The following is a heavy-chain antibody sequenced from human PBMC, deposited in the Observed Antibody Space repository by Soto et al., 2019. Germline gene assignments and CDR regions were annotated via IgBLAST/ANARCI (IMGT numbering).Heavy chain of an antibody. J-gene: IGHJ4*02. D-gene: IGHD1-26*01. Sequence: EVQLLESGGGLVQPGGSLRLSCAASGFTFSSYAMSWVRQGPGKGLEWVSAISAGGGTTYYVDSVKGRFTISRDNPKSTLYLQMNSMRAEDTAVYYCASTSGSISYGVLDGWGKGTLVTVFS. CDR2: ISAGGGTT. CDR3: ASTSGSISYGVLDG. V-gene: IGHV3-23*01. CDR1: GFTFSSYA.